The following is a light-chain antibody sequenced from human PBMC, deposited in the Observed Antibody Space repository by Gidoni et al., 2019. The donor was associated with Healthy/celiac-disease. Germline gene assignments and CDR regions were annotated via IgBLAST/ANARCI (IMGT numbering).Light chain of an antibody. J-gene: IGKJ5*01. CDR2: GAS. V-gene: IGKV3-15*01. CDR1: QSVSSN. CDR3: QQYNNWPLT. Sequence: EIVMTQSPATLSVSPGERATLPSRSCQSVSSNLAWYQQKPGQAPRLLIYGASTRATGIPARFSGSGSGTEFTLTISSLQSEDFAVFYCQQYNNWPLTFGQGTRLEIK.